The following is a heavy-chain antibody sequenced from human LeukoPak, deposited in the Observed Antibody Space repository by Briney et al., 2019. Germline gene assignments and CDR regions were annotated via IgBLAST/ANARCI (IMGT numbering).Heavy chain of an antibody. Sequence: SVKVSCKASGGTFSSYAISWVRQAPGQGLEWMGRIIPILGIANYAQKFQGRVTITADKSTSTAYMELSSLRSEDTAVYYCARKPTYYYDSSGYSPYYYGMDVWGQGTTVTVSS. CDR2: IIPILGIA. J-gene: IGHJ6*02. D-gene: IGHD3-22*01. CDR1: GGTFSSYA. CDR3: ARKPTYYYDSSGYSPYYYGMDV. V-gene: IGHV1-69*04.